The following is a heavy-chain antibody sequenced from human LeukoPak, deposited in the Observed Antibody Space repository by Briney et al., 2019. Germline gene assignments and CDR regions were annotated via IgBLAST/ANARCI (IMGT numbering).Heavy chain of an antibody. V-gene: IGHV3-53*01. Sequence: GGSLRLSCAASGFTVSSNYMSWGRQAPGKGLEWVSVIYSGGGTYYADSVKGRFTISRDNSKNTLYLQMNSLRAEDTAVYYCARDRAAAGYFDCWGQGTLVTVSS. D-gene: IGHD6-13*01. CDR2: IYSGGGT. CDR3: ARDRAAAGYFDC. CDR1: GFTVSSNY. J-gene: IGHJ4*02.